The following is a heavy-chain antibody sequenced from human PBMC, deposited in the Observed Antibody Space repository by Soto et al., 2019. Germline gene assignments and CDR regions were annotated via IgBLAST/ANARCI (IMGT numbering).Heavy chain of an antibody. Sequence: QVQLVESGGGVVQPGRSLRLSCAASGFTFSSYCMHWVRQAPGKGLEWVAVISYDGSNKYYADSVKGRFTISRDNSKNTLYLQMNSLRAEDTAVYYCAKEWVYDSSGWSFDYWGQGTLVTAAS. CDR1: GFTFSSYC. CDR3: AKEWVYDSSGWSFDY. V-gene: IGHV3-30*18. CDR2: ISYDGSNK. J-gene: IGHJ4*02. D-gene: IGHD3-22*01.